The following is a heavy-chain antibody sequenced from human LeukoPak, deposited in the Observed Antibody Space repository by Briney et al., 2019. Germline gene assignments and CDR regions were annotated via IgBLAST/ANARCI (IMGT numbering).Heavy chain of an antibody. CDR1: GDSISSSNYL. CDR2: ISPSVST. J-gene: IGHJ5*02. Sequence: PSETLSLTCTVSGDSISSSNYLWCCIRQSPGKGLEWIGSISPSVSTFYNPSLKTRVTVSLDTSRNQFCLKLTSVTAADTDVYYCARWVGNRNWFDPWGEGTLVTVSS. CDR3: ARWVGNRNWFDP. D-gene: IGHD1-26*01. V-gene: IGHV4-39*07.